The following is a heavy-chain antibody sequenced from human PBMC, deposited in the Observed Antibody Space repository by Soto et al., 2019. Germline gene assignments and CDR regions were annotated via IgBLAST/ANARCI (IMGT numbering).Heavy chain of an antibody. CDR1: GFTFSSYA. Sequence: GGSLRLSCAASGFTFSSYAMNWVRQAPGKGLEWVSAISGSGGSTYYADSVKGRFTISRDNSKNTVFLQMNSLRADDTAVYYCAKRGHGYSNSWYDPVYWYFDLWGRGTLVTVSS. V-gene: IGHV3-23*01. D-gene: IGHD6-13*01. CDR2: ISGSGGST. CDR3: AKRGHGYSNSWYDPVYWYFDL. J-gene: IGHJ2*01.